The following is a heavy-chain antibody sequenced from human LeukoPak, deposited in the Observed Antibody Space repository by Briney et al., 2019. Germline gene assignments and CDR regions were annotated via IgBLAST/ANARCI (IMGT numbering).Heavy chain of an antibody. CDR2: INHSGST. Sequence: PSETLSLTCAVYGGSFSGYYWSWIRQPPGKGLEWIGEINHSGSTNYNPSLKSRVTISVDTSKNQFSLKLSSVTAADTAVYYCARGYLGYCSSTSCYGYYFDYWGQGTLVTVSS. D-gene: IGHD2-2*01. J-gene: IGHJ4*02. CDR1: GGSFSGYY. V-gene: IGHV4-34*01. CDR3: ARGYLGYCSSTSCYGYYFDY.